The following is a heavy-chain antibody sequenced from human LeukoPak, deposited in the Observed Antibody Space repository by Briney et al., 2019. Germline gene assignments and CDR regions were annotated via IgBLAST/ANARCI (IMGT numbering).Heavy chain of an antibody. CDR1: GFAFSTYP. J-gene: IGHJ6*04. Sequence: GGSLRLSCAASGFAFSTYPMSWVRQAPGKGLEWVSAVSGPGTDTYYADPVKGRFTVSRDNSKNTVFLQMNSLGADDTAVYYCAKDHCVWGTGTTVTVSS. CDR3: AKDHCV. V-gene: IGHV3-23*01. CDR2: VSGPGTDT.